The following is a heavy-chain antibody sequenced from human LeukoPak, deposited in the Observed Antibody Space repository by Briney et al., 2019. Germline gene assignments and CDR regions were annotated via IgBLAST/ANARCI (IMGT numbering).Heavy chain of an antibody. CDR3: AKGYDFLTGYYDS. V-gene: IGHV3-23*01. CDR1: GFTFSSYV. CDR2: ISGSGGST. D-gene: IGHD3-9*01. Sequence: GGSLRLSCAASGFTFSSYVMSWVRQAPGKGLECVSAISGSGGSTYFADSVKGRFTISRENSKNTLYLQMNTLRAEDTAVYYCAKGYDFLTGYYDSWGQGTLVTVSS. J-gene: IGHJ4*02.